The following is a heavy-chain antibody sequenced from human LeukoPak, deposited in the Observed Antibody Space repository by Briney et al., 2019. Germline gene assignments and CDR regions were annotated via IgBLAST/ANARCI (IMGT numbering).Heavy chain of an antibody. J-gene: IGHJ6*03. Sequence: PGESLKISCKGSGYSFTSYWIGWVRQMPGKGLEWMGIIYPGDSDTRYSPPFQGQVTISADKSISTAYLQWSSLKASDTAMYYCARRRIVVVPAANLGDYYYYYYMDVWGKGTTVTVSS. CDR2: IYPGDSDT. CDR3: ARRRIVVVPAANLGDYYYYYYMDV. D-gene: IGHD2-2*01. V-gene: IGHV5-51*01. CDR1: GYSFTSYW.